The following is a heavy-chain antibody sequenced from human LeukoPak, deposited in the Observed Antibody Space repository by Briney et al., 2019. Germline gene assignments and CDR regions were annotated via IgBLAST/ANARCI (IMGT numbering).Heavy chain of an antibody. J-gene: IGHJ4*02. CDR1: GFTFSSYS. Sequence: PGGYLRLSCAASGFTFSSYSMNWVRQAPGQGLEWDSYISSGSSTIYYADSVRGRFTISRDNAKNSLYLLMSSLRAEDTAVYYCGKGRFGGRSGTDYWGQGTLVTVSS. D-gene: IGHD3-3*01. CDR2: ISSGSSTI. V-gene: IGHV3-48*04. CDR3: GKGRFGGRSGTDY.